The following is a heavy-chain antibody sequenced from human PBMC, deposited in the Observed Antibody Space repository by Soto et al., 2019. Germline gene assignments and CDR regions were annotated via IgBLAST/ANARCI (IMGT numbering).Heavy chain of an antibody. J-gene: IGHJ4*02. CDR3: AKDEQCLLSGDVRWLY. V-gene: IGHV3-23*01. CDR1: GFTFSSYA. CDR2: ISGSGGST. Sequence: EVQLLESGGGLVQPGGSLRLSCAASGFTFSSYAMSWVRQAPGKGLEWVSAISGSGGSTYYADSVKGRFTISRDNSKNTLYLQMNSLRAEDTAVYYCAKDEQCLLSGDVRWLYWGQGTLVTVSS. D-gene: IGHD3-10*01.